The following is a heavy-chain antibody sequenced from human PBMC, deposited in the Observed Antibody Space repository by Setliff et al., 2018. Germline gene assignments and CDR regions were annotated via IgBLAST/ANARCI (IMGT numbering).Heavy chain of an antibody. J-gene: IGHJ4*02. Sequence: GASVKVSCKASGYTFASYGISWVRQATGQGLEWMGWISAYNGNTNYAQKLQGRVTMTTDTSTSTAYMELRSLRSDDTAVYYCARDLQYYYDSSPHHGDYWGQGTLVTVSS. CDR2: ISAYNGNT. D-gene: IGHD3-22*01. CDR3: ARDLQYYYDSSPHHGDY. V-gene: IGHV1-18*01. CDR1: GYTFASYG.